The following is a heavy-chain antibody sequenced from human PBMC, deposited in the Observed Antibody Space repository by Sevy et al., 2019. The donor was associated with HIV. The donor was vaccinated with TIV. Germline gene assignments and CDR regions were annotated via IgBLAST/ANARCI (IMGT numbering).Heavy chain of an antibody. J-gene: IGHJ6*02. Sequence: GGSLRLSCAAFGFTFSSYTMHWVRQAPGKGLEWVAVISDDGSNKYYADSVKGRFPISRDNSKKTLYLQMNSLRAEDTAVYYCAKTIDSGGGVVPAANYFYYGMDVWGQGTTVTVSS. D-gene: IGHD2-2*01. CDR2: ISDDGSNK. V-gene: IGHV3-30*04. CDR3: AKTIDSGGGVVPAANYFYYGMDV. CDR1: GFTFSSYT.